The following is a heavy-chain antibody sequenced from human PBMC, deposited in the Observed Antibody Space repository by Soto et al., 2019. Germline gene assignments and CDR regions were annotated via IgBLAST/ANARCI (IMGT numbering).Heavy chain of an antibody. D-gene: IGHD6-6*01. CDR1: GYSFTSYW. V-gene: IGHV5-10-1*01. CDR2: IDPSDSYT. Sequence: PGESLKISCKGSGYSFTSYWISWVRQMPGKGLEWMGRIDPSDSYTNSSPSFQGHVTTSADKSISTAYLQWSSLKASETAMYYCARLSSSSGPSGYYYGMDVWGQGTTVTVSS. CDR3: ARLSSSSGPSGYYYGMDV. J-gene: IGHJ6*02.